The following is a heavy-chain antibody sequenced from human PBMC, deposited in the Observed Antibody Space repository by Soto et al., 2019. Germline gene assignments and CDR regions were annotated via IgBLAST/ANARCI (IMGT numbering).Heavy chain of an antibody. V-gene: IGHV5-51*01. Sequence: PGESLKISCKGSGYSFTSYWIGWVRQMPGKGLEWMGSIYPGDSDTRYSPSFQGQVTISADKSISTAYLQWSSLKASDTAMYYCARHGGYCSSTSCWPREDYYYGMDVWGQGTTVTVSS. J-gene: IGHJ6*02. CDR3: ARHGGYCSSTSCWPREDYYYGMDV. CDR1: GYSFTSYW. CDR2: IYPGDSDT. D-gene: IGHD2-2*01.